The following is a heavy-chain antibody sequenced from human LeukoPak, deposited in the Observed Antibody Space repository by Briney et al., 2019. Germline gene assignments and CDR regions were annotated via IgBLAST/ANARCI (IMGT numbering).Heavy chain of an antibody. CDR2: IKQDGSEK. CDR3: ARRAGAYSHPYDY. Sequence: GGSLRLSCAASGFTFSSYGMRWVRQAPGKGLEWVANIKQDGSEKYYVDSVKGRFTISRDNAKNSLYLQMNSLRADDTAVYYCARRAGAYSHPYDYWGQGTLVTVSS. CDR1: GFTFSSYG. J-gene: IGHJ4*02. D-gene: IGHD4/OR15-4a*01. V-gene: IGHV3-7*03.